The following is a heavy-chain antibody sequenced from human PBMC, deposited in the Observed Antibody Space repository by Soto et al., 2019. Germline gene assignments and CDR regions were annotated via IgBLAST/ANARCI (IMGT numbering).Heavy chain of an antibody. Sequence: QVNLVQSGAEVKKPGASVKVSCKGSGYAFTTYGITWVRQAPGQGLEWMGWISAQNGNTNYAQKLQGRVTVTRDTSTSTAYMALRSLRSDDTAVYYYARGRYGDYWGQGALVTVSS. D-gene: IGHD1-1*01. CDR2: ISAQNGNT. J-gene: IGHJ4*02. CDR3: ARGRYGDY. CDR1: GYAFTTYG. V-gene: IGHV1-18*01.